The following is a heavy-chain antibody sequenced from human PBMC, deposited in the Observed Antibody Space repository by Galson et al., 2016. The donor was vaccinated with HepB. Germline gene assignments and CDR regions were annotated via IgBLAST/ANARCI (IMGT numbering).Heavy chain of an antibody. CDR1: GGSISSGGYY. V-gene: IGHV4-31*03. Sequence: CTVSGGSISSGGYYWSWIRQPPGKGLEWIGYIYYSGSTYYNPSLKSRVTISVDTSKNQFSLKLSSVTAADTAVYYCARARAGLYYGAAGFDYWGQGTLVTVSS. CDR3: ARARAGLYYGAAGFDY. D-gene: IGHD4-17*01. J-gene: IGHJ4*02. CDR2: IYYSGST.